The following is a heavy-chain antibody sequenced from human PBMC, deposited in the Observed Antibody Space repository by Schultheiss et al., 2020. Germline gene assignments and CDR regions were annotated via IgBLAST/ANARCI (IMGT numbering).Heavy chain of an antibody. J-gene: IGHJ4*02. Sequence: GGSLRLSCAASGFTFSDYYMSWIRQAPGKGLEWVSAISGSGGSTYYADSVKGRFTISRDNSKNTLYLQMNSLRAEDTAVYYCARVSEENIVATTFDYWGQGTLVTVSS. CDR3: ARVSEENIVATTFDY. V-gene: IGHV3-23*01. CDR2: ISGSGGST. D-gene: IGHD5-12*01. CDR1: GFTFSDYY.